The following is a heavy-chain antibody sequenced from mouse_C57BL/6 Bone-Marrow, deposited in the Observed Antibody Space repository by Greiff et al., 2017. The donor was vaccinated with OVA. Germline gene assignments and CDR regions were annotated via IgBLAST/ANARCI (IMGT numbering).Heavy chain of an antibody. CDR3: VDYNWYFDV. V-gene: IGHV14-4*01. J-gene: IGHJ1*03. Sequence: EVKLMESGAELVRPGASVKLSCTASGFNIKDDYMHWVKQRPEQGLEWIGWIDPENGDTEYASKFQGKATITAYTSSNTAYLQLSILTSEDTAVYYCVDYNWYFDVWGTGTTVTVSS. D-gene: IGHD2-4*01. CDR2: IDPENGDT. CDR1: GFNIKDDY.